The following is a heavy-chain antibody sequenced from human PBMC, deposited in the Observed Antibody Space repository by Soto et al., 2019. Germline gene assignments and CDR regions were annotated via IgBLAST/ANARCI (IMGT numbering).Heavy chain of an antibody. CDR2: IYPGDSDT. V-gene: IGHV5-51*01. J-gene: IGHJ4*02. CDR3: ARGRRDGYKRLGEFDY. CDR1: GYSFTSYW. Sequence: GESLKISCKGSGYSFTSYWIGWVRQMPGKGLEWMGIIYPGDSDTRYSPSFQGQVTISADKSISTAYLQWSSLKASDTAMYYCARGRRDGYKRLGEFDYWGQGTLVTVSS. D-gene: IGHD5-12*01.